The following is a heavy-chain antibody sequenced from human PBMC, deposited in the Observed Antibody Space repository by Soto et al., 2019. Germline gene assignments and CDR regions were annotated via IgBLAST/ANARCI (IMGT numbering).Heavy chain of an antibody. CDR2: IGTAGDT. D-gene: IGHD6-13*01. J-gene: IGHJ6*02. V-gene: IGHV3-13*01. CDR3: ARVGGSWYKNHYYYYYGMDV. CDR1: GFTFCSYD. Sequence: GVSLRLSCAASGFTFCSYDMHWVRQATGKCLEWVSAIGTAGDTYYPGSVKGRFTISRENAKNSLYLQMYSLRAEDTAVYYCARVGGSWYKNHYYYYYGMDVWGQGTTVTVSS.